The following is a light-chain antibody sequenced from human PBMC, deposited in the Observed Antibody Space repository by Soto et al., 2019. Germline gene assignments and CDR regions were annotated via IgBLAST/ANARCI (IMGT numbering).Light chain of an antibody. Sequence: NSSDVGGYAYVSWYQQLPGKAPKLLIYDVNNRPSGVSYRFSGSNSGNTASLTISGLQAEDEADYYCSSYTGGSTFVFGSGTKVTVL. CDR3: SSYTGGSTFV. V-gene: IGLV2-14*04. CDR1: SSDVGGYAY. CDR2: DVN. J-gene: IGLJ1*01.